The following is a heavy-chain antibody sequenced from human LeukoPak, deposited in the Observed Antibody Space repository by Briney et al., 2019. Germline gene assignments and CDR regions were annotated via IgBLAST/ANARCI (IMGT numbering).Heavy chain of an antibody. J-gene: IGHJ4*02. Sequence: GGSLRLSCAASGFIFSSYWMSWVRQAPGEGLEWVANVNQGGSDKSFLDSVRGRFTISRDNAKNSLYLQMNSPRAEDTAVYYCARVRGGYYFDYWGQGTLVTVSS. CDR1: GFIFSSYW. CDR3: ARVRGGYYFDY. V-gene: IGHV3-7*04. CDR2: VNQGGSDK. D-gene: IGHD3-16*01.